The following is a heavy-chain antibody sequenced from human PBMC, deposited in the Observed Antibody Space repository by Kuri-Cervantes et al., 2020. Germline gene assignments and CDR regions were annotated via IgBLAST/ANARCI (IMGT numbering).Heavy chain of an antibody. V-gene: IGHV3-7*03. J-gene: IGHJ4*02. CDR2: IKQDGSEK. CDR1: GFTFSDYY. D-gene: IGHD3-10*01. CDR3: ARERVPDY. Sequence: GGSLRLSCAASGFTFSDYYMSWIRQAPGKGLEWVANIKQDGSEKYYVDSVKGRFTISRDNAKNSLYLQMNSLRAEDTAVYYCARERVPDYWGQGTLVTVSS.